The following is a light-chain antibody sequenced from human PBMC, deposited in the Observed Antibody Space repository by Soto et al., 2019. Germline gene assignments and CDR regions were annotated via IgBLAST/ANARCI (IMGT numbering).Light chain of an antibody. CDR1: SSDVGGYDY. J-gene: IGLJ1*01. CDR3: SSFTSSDTLV. V-gene: IGLV2-14*01. Sequence: QSALTQPASVSGSPGQSITISCTGTSSDVGGYDYVSWYQQRPDKAPKLMLYEVSNRPSGVSSRFSGSKSGNTASLTISGLQAEDEADYYCSSFTSSDTLVFGTGTKVTVL. CDR2: EVS.